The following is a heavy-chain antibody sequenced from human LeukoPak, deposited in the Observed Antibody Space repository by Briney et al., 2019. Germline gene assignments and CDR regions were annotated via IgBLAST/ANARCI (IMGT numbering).Heavy chain of an antibody. CDR2: IYYSGST. Sequence: SETLSLTCTVSGGSISSSSYYWGWIRQPPGKGLEWIGSIYYSGSTYYNPSLKSRVTISVDTSKNQFSLKLSSVTAADTAVYYCAREKQRDDYVDVWGKGTAVTVSS. J-gene: IGHJ6*03. CDR3: AREKQRDDYVDV. CDR1: GGSISSSSYY. V-gene: IGHV4-39*07.